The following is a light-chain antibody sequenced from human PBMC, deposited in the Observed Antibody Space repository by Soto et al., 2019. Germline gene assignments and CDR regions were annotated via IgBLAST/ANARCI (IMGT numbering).Light chain of an antibody. V-gene: IGLV1-44*01. CDR1: SSNIGSNT. Sequence: QSVLTQPPSASGTPGQRVTISCSGSSSNIGSNTVTWYQQLPGTAPKLLIYSYNQRPSGVPDRFSGSKSVTSASLAISGLQSEDGADYYCAAWDDSLNCYVFGTGTKVTVL. CDR3: AAWDDSLNCYV. J-gene: IGLJ1*01. CDR2: SYN.